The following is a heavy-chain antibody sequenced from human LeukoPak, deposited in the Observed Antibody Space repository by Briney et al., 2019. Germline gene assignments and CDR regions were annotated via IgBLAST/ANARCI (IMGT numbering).Heavy chain of an antibody. D-gene: IGHD3-10*01. Sequence: GGSLRLSCAASGFTFDDYGMSWVRQAPGKGLEWVSGINWNGGSTGYADSVKGRFTISRDNAKNSLYLQINSLRAEDTALYHCARARMRSGSYYRLDYYYGMDVWGQGTTVTVSS. CDR3: ARARMRSGSYYRLDYYYGMDV. V-gene: IGHV3-20*01. CDR2: INWNGGST. CDR1: GFTFDDYG. J-gene: IGHJ6*02.